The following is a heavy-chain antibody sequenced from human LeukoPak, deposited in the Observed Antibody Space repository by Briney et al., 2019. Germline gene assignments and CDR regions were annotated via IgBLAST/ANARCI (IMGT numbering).Heavy chain of an antibody. D-gene: IGHD3-16*01. Sequence: ASVTVSCKASGYTFINYYMHWVRQAPGQGLEWMGVINPSGGSTSFSQKFQGRVTMTRDTSTSTVYMELSNLISEDTAVYYCASGSVVVDYDYWGQGTLVTVSS. CDR1: GYTFINYY. V-gene: IGHV1-46*01. CDR3: ASGSVVVDYDY. CDR2: INPSGGST. J-gene: IGHJ4*02.